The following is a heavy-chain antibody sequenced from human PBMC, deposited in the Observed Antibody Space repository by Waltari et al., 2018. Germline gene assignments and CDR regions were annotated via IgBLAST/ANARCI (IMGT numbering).Heavy chain of an antibody. CDR2: IYYSGST. Sequence: QLQLQESGPGLVKPSETLSLTCTVSGGSISSSSYSWGWIRQPPGKGLEWIGSIYYSGSTYYNPSLKSRVTISVDTSKNQFSLKLSSVTAADTAVYYCARVSVYGDYYLFDYWGQGTLVTVSS. CDR1: GGSISSSSYS. CDR3: ARVSVYGDYYLFDY. V-gene: IGHV4-39*07. D-gene: IGHD4-17*01. J-gene: IGHJ4*02.